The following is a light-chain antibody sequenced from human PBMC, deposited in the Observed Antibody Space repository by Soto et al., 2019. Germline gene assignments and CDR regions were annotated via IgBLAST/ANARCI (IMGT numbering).Light chain of an antibody. V-gene: IGLV1-47*01. CDR1: SSNIGSNY. Sequence: QSVLTQPPSASGTPGQRVTISCSGSSSNIGSNYVYWYQQLPGTAPKLLMYRSNQRPTGVPDRFSGSKSGTSASLAISGLRSEDEANYYCVAWDDSLSGQVFGTGTKLTAL. CDR3: VAWDDSLSGQV. CDR2: RSN. J-gene: IGLJ1*01.